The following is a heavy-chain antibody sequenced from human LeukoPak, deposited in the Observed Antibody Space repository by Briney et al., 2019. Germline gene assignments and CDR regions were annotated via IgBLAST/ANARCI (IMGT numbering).Heavy chain of an antibody. Sequence: ASVKVSCKASGYTFTNYGISWVRQAPGQGLEWMGWIRPYNGNTNYAQKLQGRVTMTTDTSTSTAYMELRSLRSDDTAVYYCARGGFGESAPYFDYWGQGPLVTVSS. CDR3: ARGGFGESAPYFDY. CDR1: GYTFTNYG. J-gene: IGHJ4*02. CDR2: IRPYNGNT. V-gene: IGHV1-18*01. D-gene: IGHD3-10*01.